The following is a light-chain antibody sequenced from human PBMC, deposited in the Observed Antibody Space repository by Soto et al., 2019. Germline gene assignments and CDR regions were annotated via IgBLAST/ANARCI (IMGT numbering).Light chain of an antibody. CDR3: QQRSNWPYT. J-gene: IGKJ2*01. CDR1: QSVSSY. Sequence: EIVLTQSPATLSLSPGERATLSCRASQSVSSYLAWYQQKTGQAPRLLIYDASNRATGIPARFSGSGSGTDFTLTISSLVPEDFAVYYCQQRSNWPYTFGQGTELEI. CDR2: DAS. V-gene: IGKV3-11*01.